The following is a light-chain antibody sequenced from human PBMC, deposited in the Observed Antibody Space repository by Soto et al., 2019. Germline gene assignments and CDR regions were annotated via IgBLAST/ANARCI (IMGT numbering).Light chain of an antibody. CDR2: AAS. CDR1: QSVSSK. V-gene: IGKV3-15*01. J-gene: IGKJ2*01. CDR3: QQDSNWPQYN. Sequence: EIVMTQSPATLSVSPGERATLSCRASQSVSSKLAWYQQKPGQAPRLLIYAASTSATGIPARFSGSGSGTECTLSITSLQSEDFGVYYCQQDSNWPQYNFGKGTNLDIK.